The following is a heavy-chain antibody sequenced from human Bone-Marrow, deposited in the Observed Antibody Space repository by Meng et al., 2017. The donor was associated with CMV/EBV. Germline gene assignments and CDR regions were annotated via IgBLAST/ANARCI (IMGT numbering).Heavy chain of an antibody. V-gene: IGHV3-30-3*01. CDR3: AKERPYYDFWSGYSYYYGMDV. CDR2: ISYDGSDK. J-gene: IGHJ6*01. CDR1: GFTFSSYA. D-gene: IGHD3-3*01. Sequence: GESLKISCAASGFTFSSYAMHWVRQAPGKGLEWVAVISYDGSDKYYADSVKGRFTISRDNSKNTLYLQMNSLRAEDTAVYYCAKERPYYDFWSGYSYYYGMDVWGQGTTVTGSS.